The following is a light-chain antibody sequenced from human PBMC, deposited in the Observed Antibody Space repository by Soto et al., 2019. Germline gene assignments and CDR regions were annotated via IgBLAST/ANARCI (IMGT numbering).Light chain of an antibody. J-gene: IGKJ3*01. CDR3: QHYGGSFI. V-gene: IGKV3-20*01. CDR2: NTS. CDR1: QSINSKS. Sequence: EIVLTQSPGTLSLSPGEGATVSCRVSQSINSKSLVWYQRKFGQAPRLLIYNTSSRATGIPDRFSGSGSGTDFTLSISRLEREEFAVYYCQHYGGSFIFGPGTKVDFK.